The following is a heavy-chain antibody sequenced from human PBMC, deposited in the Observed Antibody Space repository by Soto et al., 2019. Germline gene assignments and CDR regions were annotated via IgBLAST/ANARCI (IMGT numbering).Heavy chain of an antibody. D-gene: IGHD6-6*01. CDR2: ISYDGSNK. J-gene: IGHJ5*02. CDR3: ARGIAARPFLGMGWFDT. Sequence: GGSLRLSCAASGFTFSSYAMHWVRQAPGKGLEWVAVISYDGSNKYYADSVKGRFTISRDNSKNTLYLQMNSLRAEDTAVYYCARGIAARPFLGMGWFDTWGQGTLVTASS. CDR1: GFTFSSYA. V-gene: IGHV3-30-3*01.